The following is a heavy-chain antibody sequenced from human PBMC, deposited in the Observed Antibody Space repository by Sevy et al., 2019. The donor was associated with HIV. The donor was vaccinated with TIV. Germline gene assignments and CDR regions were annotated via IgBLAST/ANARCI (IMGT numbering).Heavy chain of an antibody. D-gene: IGHD3-22*01. V-gene: IGHV3-15*01. CDR3: TTTYYDSSGYFS. CDR2: IKSKTDGGTT. CDR1: GFTFSNAR. J-gene: IGHJ4*02. Sequence: GGSLRLSCAASGFTFSNARMSWVRQAPGKGLEWVGRIKSKTDGGTTDYAAPVKGRFTISRDDSKNTLYLQMNSLKTEDTAVYYCTTTYYDSSGYFSWGQGTLVTVSS.